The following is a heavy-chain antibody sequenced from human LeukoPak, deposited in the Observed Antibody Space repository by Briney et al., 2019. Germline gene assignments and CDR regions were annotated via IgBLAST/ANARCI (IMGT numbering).Heavy chain of an antibody. Sequence: GGSLRLSCAASGFTLGAFAMHWVRQAPGKGLEWVSLIDKDGRSTYYADSVKGRFTISRDNSKNSLYLQMNSLRTEDTALYYCATWAYYHSLDVWGQGTTVTVSS. J-gene: IGHJ6*02. CDR2: IDKDGRST. CDR1: GFTLGAFA. CDR3: ATWAYYHSLDV. V-gene: IGHV3-43*02. D-gene: IGHD1-26*01.